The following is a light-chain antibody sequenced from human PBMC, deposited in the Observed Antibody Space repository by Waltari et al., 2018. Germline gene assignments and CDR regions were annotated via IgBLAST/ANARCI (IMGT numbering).Light chain of an antibody. J-gene: IGLJ3*02. Sequence: QPVLTQPPSASGTPGQRVTISCSGSSPNIGGNTVHWYQQLPGTAPKLLIHSNNQRPSGVPDRFSGSKSGTSASLAISGLQAEDEAEYYCAAWDDSLNGWVFGGGTKLTVL. CDR3: AAWDDSLNGWV. CDR2: SNN. CDR1: SPNIGGNT. V-gene: IGLV1-44*01.